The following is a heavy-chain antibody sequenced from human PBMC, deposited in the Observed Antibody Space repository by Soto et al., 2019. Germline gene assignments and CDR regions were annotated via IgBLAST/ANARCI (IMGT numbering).Heavy chain of an antibody. V-gene: IGHV1-18*04. CDR2: ISAYNGNT. J-gene: IGHJ6*02. CDR3: ARDKKPPIHSSERHSKAPYYYYGMDV. CDR1: GYTFTSYG. Sequence: QVQLVQSGAEVKKPGASVKVSCKASGYTFTSYGISWVRQAPGQGLEWMGWISAYNGNTNYAQKLQGRVTMTTDTSTSTAYMELRSLRSDDTAVYYCARDKKPPIHSSERHSKAPYYYYGMDVWGQGTTVTVSS.